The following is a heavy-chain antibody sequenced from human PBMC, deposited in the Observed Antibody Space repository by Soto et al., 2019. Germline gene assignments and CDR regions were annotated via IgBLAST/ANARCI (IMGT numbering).Heavy chain of an antibody. CDR1: GYSFTSYW. V-gene: IGHV5-51*01. D-gene: IGHD4-17*01. Sequence: PGESLKISCKGSGYSFTSYWIGWVRQMPGKGLERMGIIYPGDSDTRYSPSFQGQVTISADKSISTAYLQWSSLKASDTAMYYCASPTTVTRGAFDIWGQGTMVTVSS. CDR3: ASPTTVTRGAFDI. J-gene: IGHJ3*02. CDR2: IYPGDSDT.